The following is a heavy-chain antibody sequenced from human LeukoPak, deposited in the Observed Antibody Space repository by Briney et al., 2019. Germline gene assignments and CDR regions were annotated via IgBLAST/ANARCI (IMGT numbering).Heavy chain of an antibody. Sequence: GGSLRLSCAASGFTSSNSWMIWVRQAPGKGLQWVAYINQEGSQNHYLDFVKGRFTISRENAKDSLYLQMNSLRAEDRAVYYCATVRAINAFDIWGKGTMSPSLQ. CDR3: ATVRAINAFDI. CDR2: INQEGSQN. J-gene: IGHJ3*02. V-gene: IGHV3-7*01. CDR1: GFTSSNSW. D-gene: IGHD5-12*01.